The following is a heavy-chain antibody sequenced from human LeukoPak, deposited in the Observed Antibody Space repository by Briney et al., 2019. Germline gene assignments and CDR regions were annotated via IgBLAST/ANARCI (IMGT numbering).Heavy chain of an antibody. V-gene: IGHV3-11*06. Sequence: GGSLRLSCAASGFTFSAYSMSWIRQAPGEGLEWVSSITSRSSYTNYADSVKGRFTISRDDAENSLYLQMNSLRGEDTAVYYCARVADGYGDYSLFVYWGQGTLVTVSS. D-gene: IGHD4-17*01. CDR2: ITSRSSYT. CDR3: ARVADGYGDYSLFVY. CDR1: GFTFSAYS. J-gene: IGHJ4*02.